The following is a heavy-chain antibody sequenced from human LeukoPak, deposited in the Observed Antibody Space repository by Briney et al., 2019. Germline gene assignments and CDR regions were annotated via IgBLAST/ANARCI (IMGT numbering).Heavy chain of an antibody. V-gene: IGHV3-21*04. CDR2: ISSRSSYI. CDR1: GFTFSTYT. CDR3: AKSTADAFDI. Sequence: GGSLRLSCAASGFTFSTYTMNWVRQAPGKGLEWVSSISSRSSYIYYADSVKGRFTISRDNSKNTLYLQMNSLRAEDTAVYYCAKSTADAFDIWGQGTMVTVSS. J-gene: IGHJ3*02.